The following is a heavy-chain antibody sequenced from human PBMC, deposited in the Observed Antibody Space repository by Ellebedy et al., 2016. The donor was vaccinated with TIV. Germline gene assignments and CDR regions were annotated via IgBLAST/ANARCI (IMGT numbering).Heavy chain of an antibody. CDR2: IIPIFGTA. D-gene: IGHD5-12*01. CDR3: ARFADSGYEMYYFDY. V-gene: IGHV1-69*13. Sequence: SVKVSXXASGGTFSSYAISWVRQAPGQGLEWMGGIIPIFGTANYAQKFQGRVTITADESTSTAYMELSSLRSEDTAVYYCARFADSGYEMYYFDYWGQGTLVTVSS. CDR1: GGTFSSYA. J-gene: IGHJ4*02.